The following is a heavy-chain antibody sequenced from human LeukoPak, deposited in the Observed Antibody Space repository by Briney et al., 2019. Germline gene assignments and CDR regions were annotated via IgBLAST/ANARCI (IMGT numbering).Heavy chain of an antibody. CDR3: ARDNSAYSSGWYLSYYYYYGMDV. CDR2: ISSSSSTI. CDR1: GFTSSSYS. V-gene: IGHV3-48*01. J-gene: IGHJ6*02. D-gene: IGHD6-19*01. Sequence: GGSLRLSCAASGFTSSSYSMNWVRQAPGKGLEWVSYISSSSSTIYYADSVKGRFTISRDNAKNSLYLRMNSLRAEDTAVYYCARDNSAYSSGWYLSYYYYYGMDVWGQGTTVTVSS.